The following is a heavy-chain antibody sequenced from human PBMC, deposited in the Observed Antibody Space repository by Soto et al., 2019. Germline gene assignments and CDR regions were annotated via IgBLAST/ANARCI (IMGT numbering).Heavy chain of an antibody. V-gene: IGHV4-30-2*01. D-gene: IGHD3-10*01. CDR3: ARAPPGPSRSWDV. J-gene: IGHJ6*04. Sequence: SETLSLTCAVSGGSMSRGGHSWSWIRQPPGKGLEWIGFIYYTGTTYYNPSLKSRVTLSVDRSKNQFSLNLTSVTAADTAMYYCARAPPGPSRSWDVWGKGTTATVSS. CDR1: GGSMSRGGHS. CDR2: IYYTGTT.